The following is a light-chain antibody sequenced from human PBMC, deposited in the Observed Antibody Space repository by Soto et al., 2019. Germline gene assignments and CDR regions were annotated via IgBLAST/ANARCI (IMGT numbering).Light chain of an antibody. CDR3: QQYNSYPYT. CDR2: KAS. V-gene: IGKV1-5*03. J-gene: IGKJ2*01. Sequence: DIQMTQSPSTLSASVGDRVTITCRASQSISSWLAWYQQKPGKAPKLLIYKASSLESGVPSRFSGSGSGTEFTLTISSLQPDDFGTYYWQQYNSYPYTFGQGTKLEIK. CDR1: QSISSW.